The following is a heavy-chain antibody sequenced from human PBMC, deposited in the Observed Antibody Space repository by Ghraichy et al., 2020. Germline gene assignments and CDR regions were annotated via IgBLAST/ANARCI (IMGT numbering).Heavy chain of an antibody. D-gene: IGHD3-10*01. V-gene: IGHV4-34*01. CDR1: GGSFSGYY. J-gene: IGHJ4*02. Sequence: SETLSLTCAVYGGSFSGYYWSWIRQPPGKGLEWIGEINHSGSTNYNPSLKSRVTISVDTSKNQFSLKLSSVTAADTAVYYCARGGGPGAWSYWVQGTLVTVSS. CDR3: ARGGGPGAWSY. CDR2: INHSGST.